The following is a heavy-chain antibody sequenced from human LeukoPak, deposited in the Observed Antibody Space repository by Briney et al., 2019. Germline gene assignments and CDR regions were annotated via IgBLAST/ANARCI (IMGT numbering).Heavy chain of an antibody. Sequence: GGSLRLSCAASGFTFSSYAMHWVRQAPGKGLEWVAVISYDGSNKYYADSVKGRFTISRDNSKNTLYLQMNSLRAEDTAVYYCARDFWSGGWDLNWFDPWGQGTLVTVSS. CDR2: ISYDGSNK. V-gene: IGHV3-30-3*01. D-gene: IGHD1-26*01. CDR1: GFTFSSYA. CDR3: ARDFWSGGWDLNWFDP. J-gene: IGHJ5*02.